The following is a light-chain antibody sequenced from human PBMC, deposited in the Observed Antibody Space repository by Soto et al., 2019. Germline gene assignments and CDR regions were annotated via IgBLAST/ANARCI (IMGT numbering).Light chain of an antibody. J-gene: IGKJ1*01. V-gene: IGKV1-5*03. CDR2: KAS. Sequence: DIQMTQSPSTLSASVGDRVTITCRASQSISSWLAWYQQKPGKAPKLLIYKASSLQSGVPSRLSGIGSWTECTLSIRTLQPDDFATYYCQQYNTYPRTCGQGTQVEIK. CDR3: QQYNTYPRT. CDR1: QSISSW.